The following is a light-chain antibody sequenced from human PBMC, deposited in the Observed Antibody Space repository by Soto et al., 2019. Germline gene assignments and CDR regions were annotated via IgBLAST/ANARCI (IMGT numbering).Light chain of an antibody. V-gene: IGKV1-33*01. Sequence: DIQMIQSPSSLSASVGDRVTITCQASQDISNYLNWYQQKPGKAPQLLIYDASNLERVVPSRFSGRGSGTVFTFPISSLQPEDFATYYCQQYDHLPRAFGRGTKGEIK. CDR3: QQYDHLPRA. CDR1: QDISNY. J-gene: IGKJ1*01. CDR2: DAS.